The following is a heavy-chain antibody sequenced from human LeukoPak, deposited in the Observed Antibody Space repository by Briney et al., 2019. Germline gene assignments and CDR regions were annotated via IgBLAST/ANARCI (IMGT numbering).Heavy chain of an antibody. Sequence: GGSLRLSCAASGFAFSTYAMTWVRQAPGKGLEWVSAISGSGDNTYYADSVKGRFTISRDNSKNTLYLQMNSLRAEDTALYYCAKLGCTGTFCYANYWGQGTLVTVSS. J-gene: IGHJ4*02. D-gene: IGHD2-2*01. CDR1: GFAFSTYA. CDR3: AKLGCTGTFCYANY. V-gene: IGHV3-23*01. CDR2: ISGSGDNT.